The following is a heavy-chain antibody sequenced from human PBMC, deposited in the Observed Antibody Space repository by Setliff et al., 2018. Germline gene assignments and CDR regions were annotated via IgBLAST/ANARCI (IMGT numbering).Heavy chain of an antibody. CDR3: ARVRYVFWSGSIDY. CDR1: GGSFGGYY. CDR2: INYLGNT. V-gene: IGHV4-34*01. D-gene: IGHD3-3*01. Sequence: SETLSLTCAVYGGSFGGYYWSWIRQPPGKGLEWIGDINYLGNTNYNPSLKTRVTISVDTSKNQFSLKLVSMTAADTAVYYCARVRYVFWSGSIDYWGQGTLVTVSS. J-gene: IGHJ4*02.